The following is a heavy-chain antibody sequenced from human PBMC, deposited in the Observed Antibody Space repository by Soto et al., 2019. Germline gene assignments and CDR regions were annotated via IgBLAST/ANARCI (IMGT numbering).Heavy chain of an antibody. V-gene: IGHV4-34*01. CDR2: INHSGST. CDR3: ARFPGYYDIFTGRDDCDI. Sequence: LSKTLYITRAVSGESFSGYYCGWIRQPPGKGLGWIGEINHSGSTNYNPSLKSRVTISVDTSKTQFSLKLSSVTAADTAVYYCARFPGYYDIFTGRDDCDICVQGTRVP. CDR1: GESFSGYY. D-gene: IGHD3-9*01. J-gene: IGHJ3*02.